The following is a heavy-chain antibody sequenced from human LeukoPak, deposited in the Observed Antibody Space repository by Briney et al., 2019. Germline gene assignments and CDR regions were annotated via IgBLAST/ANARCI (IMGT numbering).Heavy chain of an antibody. J-gene: IGHJ4*02. V-gene: IGHV3-48*02. D-gene: IGHD5-18*01. CDR3: ARDSGYSYADDY. CDR2: ITYNSGTI. Sequence: GGSLRLSCAASGFTFRSYAMQWVRQAPGKGLEWVSYITYNSGTIFYADSVKGRFTISRDNAKDSLYLQMSSLRDEDTAVYYCARDSGYSYADDYWGQGTPVTVSS. CDR1: GFTFRSYA.